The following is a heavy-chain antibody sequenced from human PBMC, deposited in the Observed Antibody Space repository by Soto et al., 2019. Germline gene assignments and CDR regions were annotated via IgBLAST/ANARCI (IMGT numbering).Heavy chain of an antibody. J-gene: IGHJ4*02. CDR3: ARATTKYSSSWSQFDY. CDR2: IYYSGST. D-gene: IGHD6-13*01. V-gene: IGHV4-59*01. CDR1: GGSISSYY. Sequence: SETLSLTCTASGGSISSYYWSWIRQPPGKGLEWIGYIYYSGSTNYNPSLKSRVTISVDTSKNQFSLKLSSVTAADTAVYYCARATTKYSSSWSQFDYWGQGTLVTVSS.